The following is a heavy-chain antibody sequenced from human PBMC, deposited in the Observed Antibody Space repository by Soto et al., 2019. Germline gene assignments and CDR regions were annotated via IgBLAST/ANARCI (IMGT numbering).Heavy chain of an antibody. J-gene: IGHJ3*02. CDR2: ISAYNGNT. D-gene: IGHD3-3*01. CDR1: GYTFTSYG. CDR3: ARDPRITIFGVDLDAFDI. Sequence: ASVKVSCKASGYTFTSYGISWVRQAPGQGLEWMGWISAYNGNTNYAQKLQGRVTMTTDTSTSTAYMELRSLRSDDTAVYYCARDPRITIFGVDLDAFDIWGQGTTVTVS. V-gene: IGHV1-18*04.